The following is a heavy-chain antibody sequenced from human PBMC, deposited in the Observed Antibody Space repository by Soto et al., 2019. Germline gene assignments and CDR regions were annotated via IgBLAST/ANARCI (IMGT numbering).Heavy chain of an antibody. D-gene: IGHD3-16*01. CDR2: TSYDGRDK. J-gene: IGHJ4*02. CDR1: GFTFRSYV. CDR3: ARWGTTGGLDV. V-gene: IGHV3-30*19. Sequence: QVQLVESGGGVVQPGTSLRVSCVGSGFTFRSYVIHWVRQAPGKGLEWVALTSYDGRDKYYADSVRGRFTISRDNSRNTVDLQMDSLKLEDTAFYYCARWGTTGGLDVWGQGTLVSVSS.